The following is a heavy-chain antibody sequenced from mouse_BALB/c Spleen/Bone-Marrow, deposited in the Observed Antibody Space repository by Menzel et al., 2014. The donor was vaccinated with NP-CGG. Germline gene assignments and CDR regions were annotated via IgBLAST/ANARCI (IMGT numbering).Heavy chain of an antibody. CDR2: INPSSGYT. Sequence: VQLQQSGAELARPGASVKMSCKASGYTFTTYTMHRVKQRPGQGLEWIGYINPSSGYTNYNQKFKDKATLTADKSSSTAYMQLSSLTSEDSAVYFCAKRDIYYGYDGNAMDYWGQGTSVTVSS. CDR1: GYTFTTYT. J-gene: IGHJ4*01. CDR3: AKRDIYYGYDGNAMDY. D-gene: IGHD2-2*01. V-gene: IGHV1-4*01.